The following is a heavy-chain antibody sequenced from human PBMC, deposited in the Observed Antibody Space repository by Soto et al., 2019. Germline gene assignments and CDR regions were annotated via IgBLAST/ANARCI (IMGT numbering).Heavy chain of an antibody. V-gene: IGHV3-15*07. CDR3: TTSFSVLVTAP. D-gene: IGHD5-18*01. CDR2: IRSNADGGTA. CDR1: GFTFSNAW. J-gene: IGHJ5*02. Sequence: EVQLVESGGGLVKPGGSLRLSCAASGFTFSNAWMNWVRQAPGKGLEWVGRIRSNADGGTADYAAPVKGRFPFSRDFSQNPLFLQMTSLKTEATAVYFFTTSFSVLVTAPWAQGTLFPVS.